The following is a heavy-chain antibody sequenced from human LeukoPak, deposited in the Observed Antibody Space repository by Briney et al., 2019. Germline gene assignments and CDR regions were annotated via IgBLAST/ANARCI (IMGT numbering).Heavy chain of an antibody. J-gene: IGHJ3*02. CDR3: ARGSQYDILTGYFGAFDI. V-gene: IGHV1-46*01. D-gene: IGHD3-9*01. Sequence: ASVKVSCKASGYTFTSYYMHWVRQAPGQGLEWMGIINPSGGSTSYAQKFQGRVTMTRDTSTSTVYMELSSLRPEDTAVYYCARGSQYDILTGYFGAFDIWGQGTMVTVSS. CDR1: GYTFTSYY. CDR2: INPSGGST.